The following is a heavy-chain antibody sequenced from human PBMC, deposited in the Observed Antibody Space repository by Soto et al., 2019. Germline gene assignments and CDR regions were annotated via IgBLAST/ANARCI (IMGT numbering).Heavy chain of an antibody. Sequence: EVQLVESGGGLVQPGESLRLSCAASGFTFSSYSMNWVRQAPGKGLEWVSYIHNSSSTIYYADSVRGRFTISRANAKNSLYLQMYSLRDEDTAVYYCARGVQIIVLLPAAIDYWGQGTLVTVSS. CDR1: GFTFSSYS. V-gene: IGHV3-48*02. CDR3: ARGVQIIVLLPAAIDY. D-gene: IGHD2-2*01. J-gene: IGHJ4*02. CDR2: IHNSSSTI.